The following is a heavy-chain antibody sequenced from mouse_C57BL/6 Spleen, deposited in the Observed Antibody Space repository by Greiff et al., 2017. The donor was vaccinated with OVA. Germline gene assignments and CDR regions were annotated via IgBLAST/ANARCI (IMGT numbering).Heavy chain of an antibody. CDR1: GYTFTDYY. CDR2: INPNNGGT. D-gene: IGHD1-1*01. Sequence: VQLQQSGPELVKPGASVKISCKASGYTFTDYYMNWVKQSHGKSLEWIGDINPNNGGTSYNQKFKGKATLTVDKSSSTAYMGLRSLTSEDSAVYYCARVDYYGSSDDWYFDVWGTGTTVTVSS. CDR3: ARVDYYGSSDDWYFDV. J-gene: IGHJ1*03. V-gene: IGHV1-26*01.